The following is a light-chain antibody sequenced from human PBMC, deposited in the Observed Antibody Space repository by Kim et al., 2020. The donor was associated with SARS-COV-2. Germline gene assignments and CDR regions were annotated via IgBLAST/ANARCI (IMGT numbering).Light chain of an antibody. CDR3: QAWDSSTAV. CDR1: RLGDKF. CDR2: RDT. Sequence: GSPGRTATIACYGDRLGDKFACWFKPIPGRSHTLVIYRDTKRPSGIPERFTGSNAGTTATLTISGTQPSDEADYYCQAWDSSTAVFGGGTKLTVL. V-gene: IGLV3-1*01. J-gene: IGLJ3*02.